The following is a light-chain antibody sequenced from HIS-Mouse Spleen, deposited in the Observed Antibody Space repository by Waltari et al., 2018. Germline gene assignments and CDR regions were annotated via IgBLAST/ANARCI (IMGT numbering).Light chain of an antibody. CDR2: EGS. CDR1: SSDVGSYNL. Sequence: QSALPQPASVSGSAGLSLTISCTGTSSDVGSYNLVSWYQQQPGKAPKLMIYEGSKRPSGVSNRFSGSKSGNTASLTISGLQAEDEADYYCCSYAGSSTWVFGGGTKLTVL. CDR3: CSYAGSSTWV. J-gene: IGLJ3*02. V-gene: IGLV2-23*01.